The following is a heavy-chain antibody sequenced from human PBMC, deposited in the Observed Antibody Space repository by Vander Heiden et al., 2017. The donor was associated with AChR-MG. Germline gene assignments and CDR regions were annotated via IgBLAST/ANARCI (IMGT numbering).Heavy chain of an antibody. CDR2: IYTSGST. V-gene: IGHV4-4*07. J-gene: IGHJ5*02. Sequence: QVQLQESGPGLVKPSETLSLTCTVSGGSINNYHWNWIRQSAGKGLEWIGHIYTSGSTNYNPSLESRVTMSVDTSNNQLSLRLSSVTAADTAMYYCARDPQKGDSYGYRWFDPWGQGTLVTVSS. D-gene: IGHD5-18*01. CDR3: ARDPQKGDSYGYRWFDP. CDR1: GGSINNYH.